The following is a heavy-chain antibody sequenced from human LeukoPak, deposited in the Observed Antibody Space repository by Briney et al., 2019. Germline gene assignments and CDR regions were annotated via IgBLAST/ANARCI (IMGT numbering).Heavy chain of an antibody. D-gene: IGHD2-21*02. CDR3: ASCGGDCYFFDY. J-gene: IGHJ4*02. CDR1: GGTFSSYA. Sequence: GASVKVSCKASGGTFSSYAISWVRQVPGQGLEWMGGIIPIFGTANYAQKFQGRVTITTDESTSTAYMELSSLRSEDTAVYYCASCGGDCYFFDYWGQGTLVTVSS. V-gene: IGHV1-69*05. CDR2: IIPIFGTA.